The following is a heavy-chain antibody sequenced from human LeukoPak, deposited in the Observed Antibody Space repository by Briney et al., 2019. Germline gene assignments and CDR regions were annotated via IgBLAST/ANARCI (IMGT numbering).Heavy chain of an antibody. J-gene: IGHJ4*02. Sequence: SETLSLTCAVYGGSFSGYYWSWIRQPPGKRLEWIGEINHSGSTNYNPSLKSRVTISVDTSKNQFSLKLSSVTAADTAVYYCASFLAGYYYDSSGFLGIGIDYWGQGTLVTVSS. CDR1: GGSFSGYY. CDR2: INHSGST. V-gene: IGHV4-34*01. D-gene: IGHD3-22*01. CDR3: ASFLAGYYYDSSGFLGIGIDY.